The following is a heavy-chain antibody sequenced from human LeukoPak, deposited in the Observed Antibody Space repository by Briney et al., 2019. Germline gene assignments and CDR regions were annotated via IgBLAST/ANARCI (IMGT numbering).Heavy chain of an antibody. CDR2: IKRKTDGGTT. J-gene: IGHJ6*02. D-gene: IGHD4-11*01. CDR1: GFTFSSYW. V-gene: IGHV3-15*06. CDR3: TARNLNVDYRSYYCGMDV. Sequence: GGSLRLSCAASGFTFSSYWMNWVRQAPGKGLEWVGRIKRKTDGGTTNYAAPVQGRVTISRDDSENTLYLQMNSLKTEDTAVYYCTARNLNVDYRSYYCGMDVWGQGTTVTVSS.